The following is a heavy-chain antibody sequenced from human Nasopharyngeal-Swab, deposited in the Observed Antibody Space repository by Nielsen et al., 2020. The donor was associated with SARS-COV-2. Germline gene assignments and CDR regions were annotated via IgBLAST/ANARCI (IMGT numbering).Heavy chain of an antibody. D-gene: IGHD2-15*01. CDR2: IKSKTDGGTT. V-gene: IGHV3-15*01. J-gene: IGHJ6*02. CDR3: ARGYCSGGSCYENYYYGMDV. Sequence: VRQAPGKGLEWVGRIKSKTDGGTTDYAAPVKGRFTISRDDSKNTLYLQMNSLRAEDTAVYYCARGYCSGGSCYENYYYGMDVWGQGTTVTVSS.